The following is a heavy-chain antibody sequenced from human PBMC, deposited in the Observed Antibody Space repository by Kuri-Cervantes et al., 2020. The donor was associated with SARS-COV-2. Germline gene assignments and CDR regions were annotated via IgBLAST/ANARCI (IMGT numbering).Heavy chain of an antibody. V-gene: IGHV4-59*12. CDR3: ARETMYCSSTSCYPPWFDP. Sequence: LRLSCTVSGGSISSYYWSWIRQPPGKGLEWIGYIYYSGSTNYNPSLKSRVTISVDTSKNQFSLKLGSVTAADTAVYYCARETMYCSSTSCYPPWFDPWGQGTLVTVSS. J-gene: IGHJ5*02. D-gene: IGHD2-2*01. CDR2: IYYSGST. CDR1: GGSISSYY.